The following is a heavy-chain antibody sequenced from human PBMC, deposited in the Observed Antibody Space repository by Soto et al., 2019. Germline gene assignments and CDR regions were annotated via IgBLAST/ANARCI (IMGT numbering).Heavy chain of an antibody. D-gene: IGHD4-4*01. CDR2: ISGSGGST. Sequence: GGSLRLSCAASGFTFSSYAMSWVRQAAGKGLEWVSAISGSGGSTYYADSVKGRFTISRDNSKNTLYLQMNSLRAEDTAVYYCAKGGRTTVTRPLDYWGQGTLVTVSS. V-gene: IGHV3-23*01. J-gene: IGHJ4*02. CDR1: GFTFSSYA. CDR3: AKGGRTTVTRPLDY.